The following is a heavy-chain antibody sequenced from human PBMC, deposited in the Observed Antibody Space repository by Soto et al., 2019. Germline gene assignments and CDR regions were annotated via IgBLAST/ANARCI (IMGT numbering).Heavy chain of an antibody. CDR2: TRYTSMWYN. V-gene: IGHV6-1*01. D-gene: IGHD1-1*01. CDR1: GDSVSSNSAA. Sequence: SQTLSLTCAISGDSVSSNSAAWDWIRQSPSRGFEWLGRTRYTSMWYNEYAVSVKSRITINPDTSKNHFSLQLKSVTPEDTAVYYWVRVHRTDAGSCGQGTLVTVYS. CDR3: VRVHRTDAGS. J-gene: IGHJ1*01.